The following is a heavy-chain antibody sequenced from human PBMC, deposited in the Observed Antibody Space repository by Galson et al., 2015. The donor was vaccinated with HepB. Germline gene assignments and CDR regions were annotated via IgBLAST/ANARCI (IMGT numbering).Heavy chain of an antibody. CDR3: EEGSDSLRSGPGAD. Sequence: SVKVSCKASGFTFSDSTIHWVRQARGQRLEWIGWIVVHTSNTEYASKLQERVTITRDTSNSTAYMELRSLTSEDTAIYYCEEGSDSLRSGPGADWGQGTLIIVSP. D-gene: IGHD3-10*01. J-gene: IGHJ4*02. CDR1: GFTFSDST. V-gene: IGHV1-58*02. CDR2: IVVHTSNT.